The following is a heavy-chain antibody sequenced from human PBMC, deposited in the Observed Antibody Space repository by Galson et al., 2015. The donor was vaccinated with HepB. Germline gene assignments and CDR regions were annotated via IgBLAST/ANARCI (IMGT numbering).Heavy chain of an antibody. CDR1: GFTFSSYW. CDR2: INSDGSST. V-gene: IGHV3-74*01. J-gene: IGHJ4*02. D-gene: IGHD6-19*01. Sequence: SLRLSCAASGFTFSSYWMHWVRQAPGKGLVWVSRINSDGSSTSYADSVKGRFTISRDNAKNTLYLQMNSLRAEDTAVYYCTRDGNLGYSNGWYYYWGLGTLVTVSS. CDR3: TRDGNLGYSNGWYYY.